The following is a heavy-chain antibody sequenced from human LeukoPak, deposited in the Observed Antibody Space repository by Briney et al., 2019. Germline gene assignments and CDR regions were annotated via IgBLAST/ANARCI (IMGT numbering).Heavy chain of an antibody. V-gene: IGHV3-74*01. CDR3: ARAPSEIGGYYPEYFRH. CDR2: IKSDGST. D-gene: IGHD3-22*01. Sequence: PGGSLRLSCAASGFTFSTYWMHWVRHAPPKGLVWVSRIKSDGSTNYADSVKGRFTISRDNANNTLSLQMNSLSPEDTGVYYCARAPSEIGGYYPEYFRHWGQGTLVTVSS. CDR1: GFTFSTYW. J-gene: IGHJ1*01.